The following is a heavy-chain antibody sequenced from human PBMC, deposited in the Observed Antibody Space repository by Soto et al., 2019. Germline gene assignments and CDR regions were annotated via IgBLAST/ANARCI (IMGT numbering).Heavy chain of an antibody. V-gene: IGHV4-59*01. CDR3: ARGYDYIWGSYQFDY. CDR1: GGSISSYY. Sequence: PSETLSLTCTVSGGSISSYYWSWIRQPPGKGLEWIGYIYYSGSTNYNPSLKSRVTISVDTSKNQFSLKLSSVTAADTAVYYCARGYDYIWGSYQFDYWGQGTLVTVSS. CDR2: IYYSGST. J-gene: IGHJ4*02. D-gene: IGHD3-16*02.